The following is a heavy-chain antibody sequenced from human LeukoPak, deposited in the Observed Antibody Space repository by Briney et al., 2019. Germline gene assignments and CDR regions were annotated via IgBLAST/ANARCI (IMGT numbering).Heavy chain of an antibody. Sequence: GSLRLSCAASGFTFTFYAMSWVRQAPGKGLDWVSSISASGGSTYYADSVKGRFTISRDNSKNTLFLQVNSLRAEDTAVYYCAKVRTYFYHGLDVWGQGTTVTVSS. CDR2: ISASGGST. V-gene: IGHV3-23*01. CDR1: GFTFTFYA. D-gene: IGHD1-14*01. J-gene: IGHJ6*02. CDR3: AKVRTYFYHGLDV.